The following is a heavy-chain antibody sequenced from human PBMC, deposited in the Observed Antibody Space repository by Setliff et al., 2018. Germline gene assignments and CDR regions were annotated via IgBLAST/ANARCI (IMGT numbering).Heavy chain of an antibody. D-gene: IGHD6-13*01. Sequence: GASVKVSCKASGYTFTGYYMHWVRQAPGQGLEWMGWLNPNNGGTHCAQRFQGRVTMTRDTSISTAYMDLSRLRSDDTAVYYCARDREGSSWFYDYWGQGTLVTVSS. J-gene: IGHJ4*02. V-gene: IGHV1-2*02. CDR1: GYTFTGYY. CDR2: LNPNNGGT. CDR3: ARDREGSSWFYDY.